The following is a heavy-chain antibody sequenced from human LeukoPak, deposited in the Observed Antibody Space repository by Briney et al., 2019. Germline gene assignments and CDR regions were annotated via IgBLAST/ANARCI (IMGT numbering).Heavy chain of an antibody. D-gene: IGHD2-21*02. Sequence: SETLSLTCTVSGGSISSYYWSWIRQPPRKGLEWIGYIYYSGSTNYNPSLKSRLTISVDTSKNQFSLKLSSVTAADTAVYYCARQWSSGAYCGGNCYLDYWGRGTLVTVSS. J-gene: IGHJ4*02. CDR2: IYYSGST. CDR3: ARQWSSGAYCGGNCYLDY. CDR1: GGSISSYY. V-gene: IGHV4-59*08.